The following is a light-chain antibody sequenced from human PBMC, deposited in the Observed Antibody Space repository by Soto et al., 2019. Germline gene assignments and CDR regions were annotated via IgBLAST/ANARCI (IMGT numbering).Light chain of an antibody. CDR1: QSVTSD. Sequence: EIVMTQSPGTLSVSQGERASLSCRASQSVTSDLAWYQQKPGQAPRLLIYGASSRATGIPDRFSGSGSGTDFTLTISRLEPEDFAVYYCQQYGSSPRTFGQGTKV. V-gene: IGKV3-20*01. CDR2: GAS. CDR3: QQYGSSPRT. J-gene: IGKJ1*01.